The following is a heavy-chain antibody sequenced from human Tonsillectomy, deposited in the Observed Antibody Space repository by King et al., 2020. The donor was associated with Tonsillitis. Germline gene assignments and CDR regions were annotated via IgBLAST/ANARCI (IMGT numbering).Heavy chain of an antibody. CDR2: ICYSGST. Sequence: QLQESGPRLVKPSETLSLTCTVSGGSISSTNYCWGWIRQPPGKGLEWTGSICYSGSTYYNPSLKSRVSISEDTSKNQFSLKLSSVTAADTAVYYCARALGAGICFDPWGQGTLVTVSS. D-gene: IGHD3-10*01. CDR3: ARALGAGICFDP. J-gene: IGHJ5*02. CDR1: GGSISSTNYC. V-gene: IGHV4-39*07.